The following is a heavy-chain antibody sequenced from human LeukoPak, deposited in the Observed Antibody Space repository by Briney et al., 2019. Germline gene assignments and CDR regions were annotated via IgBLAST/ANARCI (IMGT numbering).Heavy chain of an antibody. CDR2: IYPRDGST. CDR3: ARDQEGFDY. CDR1: GYTFTSNY. V-gene: IGHV1-46*01. Sequence: ASVKVSCKASGYTFTSNYIHWVRQAPGQGLEWMGMIYPRDGSTSYARKFQGRVTVTRDTSTSTVHMELSGLRSEDTAVYYCARDQEGFDYWGQGTLVTVSS. J-gene: IGHJ4*02.